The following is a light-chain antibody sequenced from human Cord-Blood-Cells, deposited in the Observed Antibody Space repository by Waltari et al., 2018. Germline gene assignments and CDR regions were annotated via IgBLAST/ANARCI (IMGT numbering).Light chain of an antibody. CDR3: QQYDNLPYT. CDR2: DAS. CDR1: QDISNY. J-gene: IGKJ2*01. Sequence: DIQMTQYPSSLSASVGDRVTITCQAGQDISNYLNWYQQKPGKAPKLLIYDASNLETGVPSRFSGSGSGTDFTFTISSLQPEDIATYYCQQYDNLPYTFGQGTKLEIK. V-gene: IGKV1-33*01.